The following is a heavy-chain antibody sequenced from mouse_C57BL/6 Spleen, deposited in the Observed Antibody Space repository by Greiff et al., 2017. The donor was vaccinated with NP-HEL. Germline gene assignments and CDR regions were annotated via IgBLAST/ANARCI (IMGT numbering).Heavy chain of an antibody. Sequence: EVQGVESGGGLVKPGGSLKLSCAASGFTFSDYGMHWVRQAPEKGLEWVAYISSGSSTIYYADTVKGRFTISRDNAKNTLFLQMTSLRSEDTAMYYCARRSYYDYETWFAYWGQGTLVTVSA. CDR3: ARRSYYDYETWFAY. CDR1: GFTFSDYG. V-gene: IGHV5-17*01. J-gene: IGHJ3*01. D-gene: IGHD2-4*01. CDR2: ISSGSSTI.